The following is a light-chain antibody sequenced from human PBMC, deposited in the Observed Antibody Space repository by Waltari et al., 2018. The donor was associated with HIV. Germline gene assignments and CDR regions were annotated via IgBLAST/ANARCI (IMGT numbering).Light chain of an antibody. Sequence: IQMTQSPSSLSASVGDRVTISCRASQSIANHLNWYQQKPGKAPNLLIYAAVNLQSGVSSRFSGSGSGTDFALIINSLQSEDFATHYCQQSFSTPLTFGPGTKVDLK. CDR2: AAV. CDR1: QSIANH. V-gene: IGKV1-39*01. CDR3: QQSFSTPLT. J-gene: IGKJ3*01.